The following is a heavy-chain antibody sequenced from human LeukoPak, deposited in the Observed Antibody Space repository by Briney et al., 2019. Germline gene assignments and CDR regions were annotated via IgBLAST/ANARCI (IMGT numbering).Heavy chain of an antibody. CDR1: GFTLSGYS. D-gene: IGHD4-17*01. J-gene: IGHJ3*02. CDR2: ISSSSGTI. CDR3: ARDLYGDYAFDI. Sequence: PGGSLRLSCAASGFTLSGYSMHWVRQAPGKGLEWVSYISSSSGTIYYADSVKGRFTISRDNAKNSLYLQMNSLRDEDTAVYYCARDLYGDYAFDIWGQGTMVTVSS. V-gene: IGHV3-48*02.